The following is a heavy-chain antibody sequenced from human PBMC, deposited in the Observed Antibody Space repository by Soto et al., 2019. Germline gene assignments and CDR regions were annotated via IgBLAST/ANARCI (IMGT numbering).Heavy chain of an antibody. J-gene: IGHJ6*03. CDR1: GGSFSGYY. CDR2: INHSGST. Sequence: QVQLQQWGAGLLKPSETLSLTCAVYGGSFSGYYWSWIRQPPGKGLEWIGEINHSGSTNYNPSLKGRVTISVGTSKNQFSLKLSSVTAADTAVYYCARGLTPATTVTLYYYYLDVWGKGTPVTVSS. V-gene: IGHV4-34*01. CDR3: ARGLTPATTVTLYYYYLDV. D-gene: IGHD4-17*01.